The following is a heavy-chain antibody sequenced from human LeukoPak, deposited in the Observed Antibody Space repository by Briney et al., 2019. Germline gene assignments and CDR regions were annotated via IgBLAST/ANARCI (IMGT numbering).Heavy chain of an antibody. D-gene: IGHD1-26*01. CDR3: AIIYLIVGATTFDY. J-gene: IGHJ4*02. Sequence: GGSLRLSCIVSGLTFSNVWMSWVRQAPGKGLEWVGRIKSKTDGGTTDYAAPVKGRFTISRDDSKNTLYLQMNSLRAEDTAVYYCAIIYLIVGATTFDYWGQGTLVTVSS. CDR1: GLTFSNVW. V-gene: IGHV3-15*01. CDR2: IKSKTDGGTT.